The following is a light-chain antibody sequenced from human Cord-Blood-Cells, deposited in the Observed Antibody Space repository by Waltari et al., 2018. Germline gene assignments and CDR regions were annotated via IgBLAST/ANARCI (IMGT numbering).Light chain of an antibody. J-gene: IGKJ4*01. CDR2: DAS. CDR1: QRVSSY. V-gene: IGKV3-11*01. CDR3: QQRSNWPPLT. Sequence: EIVSTQSPATLSLSPGETATLSCRASQRVSSYLAWYQQKPGQAPRLLIYDASNRATGIPARFSGSGSGTDFTLTISSLDPEDFAVYYCQQRSNWPPLTFGGGTKVEIK.